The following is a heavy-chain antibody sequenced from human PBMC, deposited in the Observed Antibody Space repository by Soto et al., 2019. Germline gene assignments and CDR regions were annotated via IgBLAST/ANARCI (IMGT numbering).Heavy chain of an antibody. Sequence: ASVKVSCKASGYTFSDYYIHCFRQAPGQGFEWMGLINPKTGDTKYAQKFQDRVTMTRDTSISTVNMEVSSLRSDDTAVYYCARGPDHGEFDFWGQGTMVTV. J-gene: IGHJ3*01. CDR3: ARGPDHGEFDF. V-gene: IGHV1-2*02. D-gene: IGHD4-17*01. CDR2: INPKTGDT. CDR1: GYTFSDYY.